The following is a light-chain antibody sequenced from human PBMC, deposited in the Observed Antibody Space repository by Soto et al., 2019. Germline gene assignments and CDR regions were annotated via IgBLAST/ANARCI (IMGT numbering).Light chain of an antibody. V-gene: IGKV3-20*01. CDR2: GAS. CDR3: HQRQSWPRT. Sequence: EIVLTQSPGTLSLSPVERATLSCMASQSVSSNNLAWYQQRPGQAPRVVIYGASTRATGIPERFSGSGSGTDFTLTISRLEPEDFAVYYCHQRQSWPRTFGQGTKVDIK. J-gene: IGKJ1*01. CDR1: QSVSSNN.